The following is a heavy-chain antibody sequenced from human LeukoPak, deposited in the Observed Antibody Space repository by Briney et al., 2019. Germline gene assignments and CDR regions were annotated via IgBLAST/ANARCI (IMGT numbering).Heavy chain of an antibody. CDR2: IYNSGST. CDR3: ARQTYDGYFDY. Sequence: SETLSLTCIVSRHSIRRYYWSWIRQPPEKGLEWVGNIYNSGSTKCNPSLKTRVTISLDTCTNQFSLKLNSVTAADTAVYYCARQTYDGYFDYWGQGTLVTVSS. CDR1: RHSIRRYY. D-gene: IGHD3-3*01. V-gene: IGHV4-59*08. J-gene: IGHJ4*02.